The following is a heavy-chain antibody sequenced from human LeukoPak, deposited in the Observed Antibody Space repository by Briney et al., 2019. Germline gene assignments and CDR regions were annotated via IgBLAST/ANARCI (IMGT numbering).Heavy chain of an antibody. CDR2: IRTDGSIT. CDR1: GFTFSDYW. D-gene: IGHD6-13*01. Sequence: GGSLRLSCAASGFTFSDYWMHWVRQAPGKGLEWISRIRTDGSITAYADSVKGRFTISRDNAKDILYLQMSSLRGEDTAVYFCARDRSPGWFDPWGQGTLVTVSS. V-gene: IGHV3-74*01. CDR3: ARDRSPGWFDP. J-gene: IGHJ5*02.